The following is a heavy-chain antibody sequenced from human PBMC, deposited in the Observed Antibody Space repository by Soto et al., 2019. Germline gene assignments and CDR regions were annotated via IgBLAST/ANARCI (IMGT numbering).Heavy chain of an antibody. Sequence: ASVKVSCKASGYTFTSYYMHWVRQAPGQGPEWMGIINPSGGSTSYAQKFQGRVTMTRDTSTSTVYMELSSLRSEDTAVYYCARDIGAYYDFWSGYYPGYYYYYGMDVWGQGTTVTVSS. CDR2: INPSGGST. V-gene: IGHV1-46*01. J-gene: IGHJ6*02. CDR3: ARDIGAYYDFWSGYYPGYYYYYGMDV. CDR1: GYTFTSYY. D-gene: IGHD3-3*01.